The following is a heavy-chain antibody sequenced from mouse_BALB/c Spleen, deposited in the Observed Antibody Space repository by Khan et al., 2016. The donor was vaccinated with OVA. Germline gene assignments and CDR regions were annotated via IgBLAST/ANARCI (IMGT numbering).Heavy chain of an antibody. D-gene: IGHD2-2*01. V-gene: IGHV5-6*01. CDR2: ITNVGSYT. CDR1: GFTFTSYG. J-gene: IGHJ3*01. CDR3: ARRGYDEAWFAY. Sequence: EVELVESGGDLVKPGGSLKLSCAASGFTFTSYGMSWVRQTPDKRLEWVATITNVGSYTYYPDSVKGRFTISSDNAKNTLYLQMSSLKSEDTAMYYCARRGYDEAWFAYWGQGTLVTVSA.